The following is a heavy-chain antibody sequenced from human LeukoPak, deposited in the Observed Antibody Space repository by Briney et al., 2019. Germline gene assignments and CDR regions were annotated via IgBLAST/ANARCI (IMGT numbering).Heavy chain of an antibody. Sequence: GTSLRLSCAASGFNFSSYAMHWVRQAPGEGLEWVGLISYGGIDKSYADSVKGRFTISRDSSKRTLYLQMNSLRAEDTAMYYGARESWSDSVAFDIWGLGTMVIVSS. V-gene: IGHV3-30*04. CDR3: ARESWSDSVAFDI. CDR1: GFNFSSYA. D-gene: IGHD3-3*01. CDR2: ISYGGIDK. J-gene: IGHJ3*02.